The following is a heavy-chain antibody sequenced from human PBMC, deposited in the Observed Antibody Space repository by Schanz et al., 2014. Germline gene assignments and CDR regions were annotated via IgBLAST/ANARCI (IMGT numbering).Heavy chain of an antibody. CDR2: IDGKSTTV. CDR1: GFSFSSYS. D-gene: IGHD2-2*01. J-gene: IGHJ4*02. V-gene: IGHV3-48*01. CDR3: AKDLLYGAPMPLNHLDY. Sequence: EADLVESGGGLIQRGESLRLSCSASGFSFSSYSMNWVRQAPGKGLEWLSYIDGKSTTVYYADSVKGRFTISRDNSKNILYLQMNSLRAEDTAVYYCAKDLLYGAPMPLNHLDYWGQGTLVTVSS.